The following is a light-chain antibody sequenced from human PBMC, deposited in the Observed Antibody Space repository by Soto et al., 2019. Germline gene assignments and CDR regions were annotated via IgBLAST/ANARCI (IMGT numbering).Light chain of an antibody. J-gene: IGLJ3*02. CDR3: QSYDSSLSGWV. V-gene: IGLV1-40*01. Sequence: QPVLTQPPSVSGAPGQRVTVSCIGSSSNIGAGYPVHWYQQFPGTAPKLLIYGNTNRPSGVPDRFSGSESGTSASLAITGLQAEDEADYYCQSYDSSLSGWVFGGGTKLTVL. CDR2: GNT. CDR1: SSNIGAGYP.